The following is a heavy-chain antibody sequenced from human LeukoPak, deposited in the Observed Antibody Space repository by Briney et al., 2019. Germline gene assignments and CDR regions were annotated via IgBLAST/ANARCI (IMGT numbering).Heavy chain of an antibody. CDR3: ARDGGGKSRPFDY. Sequence: PSETLSLTCTVSGGSLSSYYWSWIRQPPGKGLEWIGNIYYRGSTNYNPSLKSRVTMSVDTSKNQFYLKVSSVTAADTAVYYCARDGGGKSRPFDYWGQGTPVTVSS. V-gene: IGHV4-59*01. CDR2: IYYRGST. CDR1: GGSLSSYY. J-gene: IGHJ4*02. D-gene: IGHD4-23*01.